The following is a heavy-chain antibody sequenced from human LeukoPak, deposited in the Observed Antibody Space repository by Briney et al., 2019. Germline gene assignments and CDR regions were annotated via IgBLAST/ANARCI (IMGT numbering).Heavy chain of an antibody. CDR1: GYTFTSYD. CDR2: MNPNSGNT. J-gene: IGHJ4*02. V-gene: IGHV1-8*01. Sequence: GASVKVSCKASGYTFTSYDINWVRQATGQGLEWMGWMNPNSGNTGYAQKFQGRVTMARNTSISTAYMELSSLRSEDTAVYYCARALAAAGRSFDYWGQGTLVTVSS. CDR3: ARALAAAGRSFDY. D-gene: IGHD6-13*01.